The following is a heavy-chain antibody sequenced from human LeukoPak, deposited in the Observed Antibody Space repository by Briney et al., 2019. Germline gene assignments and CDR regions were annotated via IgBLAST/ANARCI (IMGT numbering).Heavy chain of an antibody. CDR2: IYYSGST. CDR3: ARMVVVTAITSESQLYYFDY. CDR1: GGSISSGGYY. V-gene: IGHV4-31*03. D-gene: IGHD2-21*02. J-gene: IGHJ4*02. Sequence: PSQTLSLTCTVSGGSISSGGYYWSWIRQHPGKGLEWIGYIYYSGSTYYNPSLKSRVTISVDTSKNQFSLKLSSVTAADTAVYYCARMVVVTAITSESQLYYFDYWGQGTLVTVS.